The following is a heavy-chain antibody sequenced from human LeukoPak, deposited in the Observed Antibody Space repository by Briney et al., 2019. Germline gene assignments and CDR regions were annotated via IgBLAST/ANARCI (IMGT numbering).Heavy chain of an antibody. CDR3: ATAPLRDDSSGYYLPVVFDP. CDR2: MNPNSGNT. CDR1: GYTFTSYD. J-gene: IGHJ5*02. V-gene: IGHV1-8*03. D-gene: IGHD3-22*01. Sequence: ASVKVSCKASGYTFTSYDINWVRQATGQGLEWMGWMNPNSGNTGYAQKFQGRVTITRNTSITTTYMELSSLRSEDTAVYYCATAPLRDDSSGYYLPVVFDPWGQGTLVTVSS.